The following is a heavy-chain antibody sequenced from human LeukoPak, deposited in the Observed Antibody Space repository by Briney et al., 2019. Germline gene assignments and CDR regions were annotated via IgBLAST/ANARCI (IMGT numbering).Heavy chain of an antibody. Sequence: GGSLRLSCAASGYTFSSYWMSWVRQAPGKGLEWVANIKQDGSEEYYVDSVKGRFTISRDNSKNTLYLQMSSLRAEDTAVYYCAKEFNRGSPDYWGQGTLVTVPS. J-gene: IGHJ4*02. V-gene: IGHV3-7*01. CDR1: GYTFSSYW. CDR3: AKEFNRGSPDY. CDR2: IKQDGSEE. D-gene: IGHD2/OR15-2a*01.